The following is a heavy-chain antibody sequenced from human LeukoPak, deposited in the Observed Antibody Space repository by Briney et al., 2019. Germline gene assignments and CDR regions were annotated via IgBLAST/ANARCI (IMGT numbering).Heavy chain of an antibody. CDR3: ARGQRDLTHGLSYYFDS. V-gene: IGHV1-8*02. D-gene: IGHD4-23*01. Sequence: GASVKVSCKASGYTFTSYYMHWVRQATGQGLEWMGWMNPNSGNRGYAQKFQGRVTLTRNTSISTAYMELSSLRSEDTAVYYCARGQRDLTHGLSYYFDSWGQGTLVTVSS. J-gene: IGHJ4*02. CDR2: MNPNSGNR. CDR1: GYTFTSYY.